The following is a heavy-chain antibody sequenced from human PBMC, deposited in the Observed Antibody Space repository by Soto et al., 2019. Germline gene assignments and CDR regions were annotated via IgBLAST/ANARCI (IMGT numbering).Heavy chain of an antibody. CDR1: GGSISSGGYY. V-gene: IGHV4-30-4*08. Sequence: SETLSLTCTVSGGSISSGGYYWSWIRQHPGKGLEWIGYIYYSGSTYYNPSLRSRVTISIDTSKNHFFLNLSSVTAADTAVYYCARIGLTTALLWGQGTLVTVSS. CDR3: ARIGLTTALL. CDR2: IYYSGST. J-gene: IGHJ4*02. D-gene: IGHD4-17*01.